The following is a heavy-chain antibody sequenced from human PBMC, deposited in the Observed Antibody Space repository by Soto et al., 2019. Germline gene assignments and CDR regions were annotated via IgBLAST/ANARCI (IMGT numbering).Heavy chain of an antibody. CDR2: INHSGST. V-gene: IGHV4-34*01. J-gene: IGHJ6*03. D-gene: IGHD2-15*01. CDR1: GGSFSGYY. CDR3: ARGRGGLCSGGSCYVDFRYYYYMDV. Sequence: QVQLQQWGAGLLKPSETLSLTCAVYGGSFSGYYWSWIRQPPGKGLEWIGEINHSGSTNYNPSLKSRVTITVDTSKNQFSLTLSSVTAADTAVYYCARGRGGLCSGGSCYVDFRYYYYMDVWGKGTTVTVSS.